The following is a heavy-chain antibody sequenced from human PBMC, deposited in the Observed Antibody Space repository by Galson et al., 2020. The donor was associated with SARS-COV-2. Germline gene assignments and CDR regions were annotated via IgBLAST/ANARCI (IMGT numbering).Heavy chain of an antibody. CDR3: AAPSCSSTSCYDAFDI. V-gene: IGHV1-8*01. J-gene: IGHJ3*02. CDR1: GYTFSSYD. Sequence: ASVKVSCKASGYTFSSYDINWVRQATGQGLEWMGWMHPNSGNTGYAQKFQGRVTMTRNTSINTAYMELSSLRSEDTAVYYCAAPSCSSTSCYDAFDIWGQGTMVTVSS. D-gene: IGHD2-2*01. CDR2: MHPNSGNT.